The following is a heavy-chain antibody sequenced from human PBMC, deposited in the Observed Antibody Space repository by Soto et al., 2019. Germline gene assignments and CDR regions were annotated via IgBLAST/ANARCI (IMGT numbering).Heavy chain of an antibody. D-gene: IGHD2-21*01. CDR3: ARKVPTYSRQHTAYEY. Sequence: QPVGSLRLSCAASGFTFSSYEMNWVRQAPGKGLEWVSYISSSGSTIYYADSVKGRFTISRDNAKNSLYLQMNSLRAEDTAVYYCARKVPTYSRQHTAYEYWGQGTLVTVSS. J-gene: IGHJ4*02. CDR2: ISSSGSTI. V-gene: IGHV3-48*03. CDR1: GFTFSSYE.